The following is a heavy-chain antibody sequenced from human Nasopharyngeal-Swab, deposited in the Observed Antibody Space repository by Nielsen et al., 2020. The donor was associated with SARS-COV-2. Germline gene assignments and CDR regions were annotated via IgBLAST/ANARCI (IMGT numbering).Heavy chain of an antibody. J-gene: IGHJ6*03. V-gene: IGHV1-3*01. Sequence: ASVKVSCKASGYTFTSYAMHWVRQAPGQRLEWMGWINAGNGNTKYSQKFQGRVTITRDTSASTAYMELSSLRSEDTAVYYCARDYYSYGQYYYYYMDVWAKGPRSPSP. CDR3: ARDYYSYGQYYYYYMDV. CDR1: GYTFTSYA. CDR2: INAGNGNT. D-gene: IGHD5-18*01.